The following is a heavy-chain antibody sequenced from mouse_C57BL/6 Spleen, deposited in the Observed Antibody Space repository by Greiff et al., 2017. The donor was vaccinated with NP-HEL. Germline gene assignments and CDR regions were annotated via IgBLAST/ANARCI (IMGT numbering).Heavy chain of an antibody. J-gene: IGHJ2*01. CDR1: GYTFTSYW. D-gene: IGHD1-1*01. CDR3: AREGKITTVVFDY. CDR2: IHPNSGST. Sequence: QVQLQQPGAELVKPGASVKLSCKASGYTFTSYWMHWVKQRPGQGLEWIGMIHPNSGSTNYNEKFKSKATLTVDKSSSTAYMQLSSLTSEDSAVYYCAREGKITTVVFDYWGQGTTLTVSS. V-gene: IGHV1-64*01.